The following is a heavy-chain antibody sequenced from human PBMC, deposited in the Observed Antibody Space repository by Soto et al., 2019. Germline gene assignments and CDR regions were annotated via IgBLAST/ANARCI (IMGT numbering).Heavy chain of an antibody. Sequence: SETLSLTCTVSGGSIISSSYYWVWIRQPPGKGLEWIGSIYYSGSTYYNPSLKSRVTISVDTSKNQFSLKLSSVTAADTAVYYCASQQLVYYYYGMDVWGQGTTVTVSS. CDR3: ASQQLVYYYYGMDV. J-gene: IGHJ6*02. CDR2: IYYSGST. D-gene: IGHD6-13*01. CDR1: GGSIISSSYY. V-gene: IGHV4-39*01.